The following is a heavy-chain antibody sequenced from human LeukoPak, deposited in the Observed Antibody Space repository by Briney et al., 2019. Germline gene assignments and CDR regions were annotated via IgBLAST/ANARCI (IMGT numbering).Heavy chain of an antibody. CDR3: ATGASKETSACAHY. J-gene: IGHJ4*02. CDR1: GYSFTSYG. Sequence: GESLQSACKGPGYSFTSYGIGWMRQMPGKGLEWMGRIDPSDSYTKYSPSFEGHVTISVDKSISTAFLQWNSLKASDSAMYYCATGASKETSACAHYWGEGGKVAVSS. V-gene: IGHV5-10-1*01. D-gene: IGHD1-26*01. CDR2: IDPSDSYT.